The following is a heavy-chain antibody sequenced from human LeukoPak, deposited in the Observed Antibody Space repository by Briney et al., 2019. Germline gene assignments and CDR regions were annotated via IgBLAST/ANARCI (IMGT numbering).Heavy chain of an antibody. Sequence: SETLSLTCAVYGGSFSGYYWSWIRQPPGKGLEWIGEINHSGSTNYNPSLKSRVSMSVDTSKNQFSLKLSSVTAADTAVYYCARDPEGHGYYFDYWGQGALVTVSS. J-gene: IGHJ4*02. CDR2: INHSGST. CDR1: GGSFSGYY. D-gene: IGHD3-3*01. CDR3: ARDPEGHGYYFDY. V-gene: IGHV4-34*01.